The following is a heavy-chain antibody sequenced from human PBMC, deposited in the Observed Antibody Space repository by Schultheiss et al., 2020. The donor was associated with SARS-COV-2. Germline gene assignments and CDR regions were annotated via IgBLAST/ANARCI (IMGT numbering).Heavy chain of an antibody. Sequence: GGSLRLSCAASGFTFSSYGMHWVRQAPGKGLEWVAVISYDGSNKYYSDSVKGRFTISRDNSKNTLYLQMNSLRAEDTAVYYCAKEERGLQLWDLDYWGQGALVTVSS. V-gene: IGHV3-30*18. D-gene: IGHD5-18*01. CDR3: AKEERGLQLWDLDY. CDR1: GFTFSSYG. CDR2: ISYDGSNK. J-gene: IGHJ4*02.